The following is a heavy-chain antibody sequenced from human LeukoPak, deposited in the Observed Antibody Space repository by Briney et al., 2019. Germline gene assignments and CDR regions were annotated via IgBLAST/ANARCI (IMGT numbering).Heavy chain of an antibody. CDR1: GGTFSSYA. V-gene: IGHV1-69*01. J-gene: IGHJ2*01. Sequence: SVKVSCKASGGTFSSYAISWVRQAPGQGLEWMGGIIPIFGTANYAQKFQGRVTITADESTSTAYMELSSLRSEDTAVYHCASETGTGSGWYEDWYFDLWGRGTLVTVSS. CDR2: IIPIFGTA. D-gene: IGHD6-19*01. CDR3: ASETGTGSGWYEDWYFDL.